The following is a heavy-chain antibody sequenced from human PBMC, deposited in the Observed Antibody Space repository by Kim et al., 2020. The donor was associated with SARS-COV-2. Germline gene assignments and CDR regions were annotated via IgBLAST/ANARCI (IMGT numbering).Heavy chain of an antibody. V-gene: IGHV4-59*08. CDR2: IYYSGTT. CDR1: GGSISSYY. D-gene: IGHD6-19*01. CDR3: ARQVEYSSGWFGP. J-gene: IGHJ5*02. Sequence: SETLSLTCSVSGGSISSYYWSWIRQSPGKGLEWIGNIYYSGTTNYNPSLKSRVTILVDTSKKQFSLKLNAVTAADTAVYYCARQVEYSSGWFGPW.